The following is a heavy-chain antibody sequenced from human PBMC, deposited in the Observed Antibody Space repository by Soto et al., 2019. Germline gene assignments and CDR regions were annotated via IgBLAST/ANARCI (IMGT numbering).Heavy chain of an antibody. J-gene: IGHJ4*02. D-gene: IGHD3-10*01. V-gene: IGHV3-30*18. CDR2: ISYDGSNK. CDR3: ANSITMVRGVIADTTLDY. CDR1: GFTFSSYG. Sequence: GGSLRLSCAASGFTFSSYGMHWVRQAPGKGLEWVAVISYDGSNKYYADSVKGRFTISRDNSKNTLYLQMNSLRAEDTAVYYCANSITMVRGVIADTTLDYWGQGTLVTVSS.